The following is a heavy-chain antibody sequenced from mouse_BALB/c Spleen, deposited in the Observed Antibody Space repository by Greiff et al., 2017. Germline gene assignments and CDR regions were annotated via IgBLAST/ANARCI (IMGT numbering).Heavy chain of an antibody. CDR3: AKAAAYYGNYYDFDY. Sequence: QVQLQQPGAELVKPGTSVKLSCKASGYNFTSYWINWVKLRPGQGLEWIGDIYPGSGSTNYNEKFKSKATLTVDTSSSTAYMQLSSLASEDSALYYCAKAAAYYGNYYDFDYWGQGTTLTVSS. CDR2: IYPGSGST. J-gene: IGHJ2*01. V-gene: IGHV1-55*01. CDR1: GYNFTSYW. D-gene: IGHD2-10*01.